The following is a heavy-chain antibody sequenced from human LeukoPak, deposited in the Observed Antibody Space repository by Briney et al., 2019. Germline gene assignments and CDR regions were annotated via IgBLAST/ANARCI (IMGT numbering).Heavy chain of an antibody. CDR2: IYYSGST. Sequence: SETLSLTCTVSGGSISSSSYYWGWIRQPPGKGLEWIGSIYYSGSTYYNPSLKSRVAISVDKSKNQFSLKLSSVTAADTAVYYCARTQWLVRAFDIWGQGTMVTVSS. J-gene: IGHJ3*02. CDR1: GGSISSSSYY. CDR3: ARTQWLVRAFDI. D-gene: IGHD6-19*01. V-gene: IGHV4-39*07.